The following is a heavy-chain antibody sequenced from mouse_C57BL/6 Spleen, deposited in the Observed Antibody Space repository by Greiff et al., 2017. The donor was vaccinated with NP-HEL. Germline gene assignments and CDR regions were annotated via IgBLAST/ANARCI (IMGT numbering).Heavy chain of an antibody. CDR2: IDPSDSYT. V-gene: IGHV1-50*01. Sequence: VQLQQPGAELVKPGASVKLSCKASGYTFTSYWMQWVKQRPGQGLEWIGEIDPSDSYTNYNQKFKGKATLTVDTSSSTAYMQLSSLTSEDSAVYYCASYYGNYYYFDYWGQGTTLTVSS. J-gene: IGHJ2*01. D-gene: IGHD2-1*01. CDR1: GYTFTSYW. CDR3: ASYYGNYYYFDY.